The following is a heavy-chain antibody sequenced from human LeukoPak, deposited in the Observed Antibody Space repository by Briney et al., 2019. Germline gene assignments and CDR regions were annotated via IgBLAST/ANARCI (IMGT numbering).Heavy chain of an antibody. CDR3: ARDVDYYDSSGGAAFDI. D-gene: IGHD3-22*01. CDR2: ITSDGSST. V-gene: IGHV3-74*01. CDR1: GFTFRSYW. Sequence: GGSLRLSCAASGFTFRSYWMHWVRQAPGKGLVWVSRITSDGSSTIYADSVKGRFTISRDNAKNTLYLQMNSLRAEDTAVYYCARDVDYYDSSGGAAFDIWGQGTMVTVSS. J-gene: IGHJ3*02.